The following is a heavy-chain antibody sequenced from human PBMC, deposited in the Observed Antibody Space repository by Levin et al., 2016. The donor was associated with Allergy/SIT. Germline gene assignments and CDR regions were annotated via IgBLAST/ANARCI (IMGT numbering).Heavy chain of an antibody. Sequence: WIRQPPGKGLEWVSYISSSSSYTNYADSVKGRFTISRDNAKNSLYLQMNSLRAEDTAVYYCARAGPEGWNYAPYYYYGMDVWGQGTTVTVSS. CDR2: ISSSSSYT. CDR3: ARAGPEGWNYAPYYYYGMDV. J-gene: IGHJ6*02. D-gene: IGHD1-7*01. V-gene: IGHV3-11*06.